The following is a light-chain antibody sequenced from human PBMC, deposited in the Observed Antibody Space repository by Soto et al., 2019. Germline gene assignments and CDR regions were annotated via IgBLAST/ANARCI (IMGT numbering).Light chain of an antibody. V-gene: IGLV2-8*01. CDR2: EVT. J-gene: IGLJ2*01. CDR3: SSYAGSNNV. CDR1: SSDVGGYNY. Sequence: QSALTQPLSASGSPGQSVTISCTGTSSDVGGYNYVSWYQQHPGKAPKLMFYEVTKRPSGVPDRFSGSKSGNTASLTVSGLQAEYEADYCCSSYAGSNNVFGGGTKLTVL.